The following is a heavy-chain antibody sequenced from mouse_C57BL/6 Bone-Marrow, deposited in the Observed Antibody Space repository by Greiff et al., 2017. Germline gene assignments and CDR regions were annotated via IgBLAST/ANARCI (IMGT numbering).Heavy chain of an antibody. CDR3: AAGNWFAY. CDR2: IYPGSGNT. CDR1: GYTFTDYY. V-gene: IGHV1-76*01. Sequence: VQLQQSGAELVRPGASVKLSCKASGYTFTDYYINWVKQRPGQGLEWIARIYPGSGNTYYNEKFKGKATLTAEKSSSTAYMQLSSMTSEDSAVYFYAAGNWFAYWGQGTLVTVSA. D-gene: IGHD4-1*01. J-gene: IGHJ3*01.